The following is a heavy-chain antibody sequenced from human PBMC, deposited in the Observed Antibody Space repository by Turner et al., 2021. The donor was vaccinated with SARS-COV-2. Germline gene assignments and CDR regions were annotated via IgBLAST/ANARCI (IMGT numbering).Heavy chain of an antibody. V-gene: IGHV3-30-3*02. Sequence: VESGGGVVQAGTSLSLSCVASGFPFNDFAMHWVRQAPGKGLEWVAGLSYDRLKEFYADSVRGRFTISRDNSKNTLSLQLNSLRVDDTGVYYCAKVSRPGNDRPGWFDPWGQGTLVSVSS. CDR1: GFPFNDFA. J-gene: IGHJ5*02. CDR2: LSYDRLKE. CDR3: AKVSRPGNDRPGWFDP.